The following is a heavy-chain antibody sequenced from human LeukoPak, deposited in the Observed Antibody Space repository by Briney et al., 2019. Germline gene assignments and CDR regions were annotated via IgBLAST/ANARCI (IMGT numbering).Heavy chain of an antibody. Sequence: GGSLRLSCAASGFTFSSYGMHWVRQAPGKGLEWVAVILSDGSKEFYTDSVKGRFTISRDNAKNSLYLQMNSLRAEDTAVYYCAREGAAAGTDYGGQGPLVTVSP. CDR2: ILSDGSKE. J-gene: IGHJ4*02. CDR3: AREGAAAGTDY. D-gene: IGHD6-13*01. V-gene: IGHV3-33*01. CDR1: GFTFSSYG.